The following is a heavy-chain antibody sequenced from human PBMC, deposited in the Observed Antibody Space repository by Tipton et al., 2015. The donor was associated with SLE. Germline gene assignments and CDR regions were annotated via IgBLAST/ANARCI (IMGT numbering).Heavy chain of an antibody. CDR3: ARGGAITMGQGEVDY. J-gene: IGHJ4*02. CDR2: IYHSGST. V-gene: IGHV4-30-2*01. Sequence: TLSLTCTVSGGSISSGSDYWSWIRQPPGKGLEWIGYIYHSGSTYYNPSLKSRVTISVDRSKNQFSLKLSSVTAADTAVYYCARGGAITMGQGEVDYWGQGTLVTVSS. D-gene: IGHD3-10*01. CDR1: GGSISSGSDY.